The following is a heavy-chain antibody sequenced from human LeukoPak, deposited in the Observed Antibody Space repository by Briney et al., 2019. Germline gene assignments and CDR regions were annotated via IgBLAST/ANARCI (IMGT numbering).Heavy chain of an antibody. CDR2: FDPEDGET. J-gene: IGHJ4*02. D-gene: IGHD6-19*01. Sequence: ASVKVSCKASGYTFTEYYMHWVRQAPGKGLEWMGGFDPEDGETIYAQKFQGRVTMTEDTSTDTAYMELSSLRSEDTAVYYCASGSVAGPDYWGQGTLVTVSS. CDR1: GYTFTEYY. V-gene: IGHV1-24*01. CDR3: ASGSVAGPDY.